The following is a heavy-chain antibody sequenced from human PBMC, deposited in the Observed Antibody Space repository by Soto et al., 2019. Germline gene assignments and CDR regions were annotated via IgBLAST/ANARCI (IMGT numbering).Heavy chain of an antibody. D-gene: IGHD1-1*01. CDR3: ASRVQVCLPDYYGMDV. CDR2: ISTLNGNT. J-gene: IGHJ6*02. CDR1: GYDYVTYA. V-gene: IGHV1-18*01. Sequence: QAQLVQSGAEVKKPGASVNVSCKASGYDYVTYAITWVRQRPGQGLEWMGCISTLNGNTNYAQNFQGRVTMTTDTSTRIVHLELRSLSSDDTAFYYCASRVQVCLPDYYGMDVWGQGTTVTVAS.